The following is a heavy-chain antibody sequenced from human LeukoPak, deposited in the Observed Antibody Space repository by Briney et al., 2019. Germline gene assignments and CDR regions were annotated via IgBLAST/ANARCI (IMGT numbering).Heavy chain of an antibody. J-gene: IGHJ4*02. D-gene: IGHD2-2*01. CDR3: ARVRVRFDVVVPAAPYFDY. V-gene: IGHV4-59*08. CDR2: IYYSGST. CDR1: GGSISSYY. Sequence: SETLSLTCTVSGGSISSYYWSWIRQPPGKGLEWIGYIYYSGSTNYNPSLKSRVTISVDTSKNQFSLKLSSVTAADTAVYYCARVRVRFDVVVPAAPYFDYWGQGTLVTVSS.